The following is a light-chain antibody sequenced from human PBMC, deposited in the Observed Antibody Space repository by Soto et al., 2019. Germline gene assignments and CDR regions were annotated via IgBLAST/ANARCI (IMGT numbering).Light chain of an antibody. J-gene: IGKJ3*01. V-gene: IGKV3-20*01. Sequence: EIVLTQSPGTLSLSPGERVTLSCRASQSVSSSYLAWYQQKPGQAPRLLIYRASSRATGIPDRFSGSGSGTDFTLTISRLEPEEFAVYYCQQYGSSPPFTFGPGTTVNIK. CDR2: RAS. CDR1: QSVSSSY. CDR3: QQYGSSPPFT.